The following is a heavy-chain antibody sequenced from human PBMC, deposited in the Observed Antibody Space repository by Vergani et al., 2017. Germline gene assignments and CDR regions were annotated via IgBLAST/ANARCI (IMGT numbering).Heavy chain of an antibody. CDR3: ARGLVAASTLGLFYFDL. Sequence: EVQLVQSGAEVKKPGESLRISCKGSGYSFTSYWISWVRQAPGKGLEWVSAISGSGGSTYYADSVKGRFTISRDNSKNSLYLQMNSLRAEDTAVYYCARGLVAASTLGLFYFDLWGRGTLVTVSS. D-gene: IGHD3-22*01. CDR1: GYSFTSYW. V-gene: IGHV3-23*04. CDR2: ISGSGGST. J-gene: IGHJ2*01.